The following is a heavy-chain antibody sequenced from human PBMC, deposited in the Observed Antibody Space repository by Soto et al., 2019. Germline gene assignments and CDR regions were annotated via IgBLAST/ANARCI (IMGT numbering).Heavy chain of an antibody. J-gene: IGHJ3*02. CDR1: GFTVSSNY. V-gene: IGHV3-30-3*01. CDR2: ISYDGSNK. CDR3: ARQDTTDAFDI. Sequence: PGGSLRLSCAASGFTVSSNYMSWVRQAPGKGLEWVAVISYDGSNKYYADSVKGRFTISRDNSKNTLYLQMNSLRAEDTAVYYCARQDTTDAFDIWGQGTMVTVSS. D-gene: IGHD1-26*01.